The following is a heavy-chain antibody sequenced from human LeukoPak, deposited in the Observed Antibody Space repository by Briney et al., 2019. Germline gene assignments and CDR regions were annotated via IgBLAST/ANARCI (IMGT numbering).Heavy chain of an antibody. CDR3: ARDQRVLGREDYYYMDV. D-gene: IGHD7-27*01. Sequence: AGGSLRLSCAASGFTFSSYWMHWVRQAPGKGLVWVSRINSDGSSTNYADSVKGRFTISRDNAKNTLYLQMNSLRAEDTAVYYCARDQRVLGREDYYYMDVWGKGTTVTISS. CDR2: INSDGSST. J-gene: IGHJ6*03. CDR1: GFTFSSYW. V-gene: IGHV3-74*01.